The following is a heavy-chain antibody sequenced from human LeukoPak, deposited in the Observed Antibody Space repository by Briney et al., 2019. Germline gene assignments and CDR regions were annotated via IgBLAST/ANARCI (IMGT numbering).Heavy chain of an antibody. CDR1: GFTFSSYS. D-gene: IGHD4-11*01. CDR3: ARVDYSIGWFDP. V-gene: IGHV3-21*01. Sequence: PGGSLRLSCAASGFTFSSYSMNRVRQAPGKGLEWVSSISSSSSYIYYADSVKGRFTISRDNAKNSLYLQMNSLRAEDTAVYYCARVDYSIGWFDPWGQGTLVTVSS. CDR2: ISSSSSYI. J-gene: IGHJ5*02.